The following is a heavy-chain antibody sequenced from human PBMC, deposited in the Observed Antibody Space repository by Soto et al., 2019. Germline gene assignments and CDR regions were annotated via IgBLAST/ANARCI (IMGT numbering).Heavy chain of an antibody. CDR3: AANGGSTNKYFYYPMDV. V-gene: IGHV3-72*01. Sequence: GGSLRLSCVASGFTLSDHYMDWVRQAPGRGLEWVGRSRNKANSYTTEYAASVKGRFTISRDDSKNSLYLQMDSLKTEDTAVYYCAANGGSTNKYFYYPMDVWGQGTTVTVSS. CDR2: SRNKANSYTT. D-gene: IGHD2-15*01. CDR1: GFTLSDHY. J-gene: IGHJ6*02.